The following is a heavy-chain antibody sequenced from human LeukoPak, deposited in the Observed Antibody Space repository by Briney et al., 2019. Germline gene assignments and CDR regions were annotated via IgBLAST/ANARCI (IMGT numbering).Heavy chain of an antibody. CDR3: ARCSSTSCYTRGGRAEYFQY. CDR2: IIPIFGIA. D-gene: IGHD2-2*02. V-gene: IGHV1-69*04. J-gene: IGHJ1*01. Sequence: SVKVSCKASGGTFSSYAISWVRQAPGQGLEWMGRIIPIFGIANYAQKFQGRVTITADKSTSTAYMELSSLRSEDTAVYYCARCSSTSCYTRGGRAEYFQYWGQGTLVTVSS. CDR1: GGTFSSYA.